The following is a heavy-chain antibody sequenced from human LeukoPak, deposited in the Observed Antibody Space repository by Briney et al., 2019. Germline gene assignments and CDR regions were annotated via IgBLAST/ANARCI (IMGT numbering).Heavy chain of an antibody. D-gene: IGHD2-15*01. CDR3: ARDAGIGLDTLDI. Sequence: SQTLSLTCAISGDSVSSQSAAWNWIRQSPSRGLEWLGRTHYRSKWFYDYAVSVKSRMTVNPDTTKNQFSLQLNSVTPEDTAVYYCARDAGIGLDTLDIWGQGTMVTVSS. J-gene: IGHJ3*02. CDR1: GDSVSSQSAA. CDR2: THYRSKWFY. V-gene: IGHV6-1*01.